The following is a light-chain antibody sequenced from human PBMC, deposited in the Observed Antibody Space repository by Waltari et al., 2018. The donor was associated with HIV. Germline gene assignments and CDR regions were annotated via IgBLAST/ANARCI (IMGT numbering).Light chain of an antibody. CDR2: TNT. CDR3: GAWDDSLKGFM. CDR1: RSNIVSNP. V-gene: IGLV1-44*01. J-gene: IGLJ3*02. Sequence: QSVLTQPPSASGAPGQRVTIPGSGSRSNIVSNPVGWYQQLPGTAPNLLISTNTRRPSGVPDRFSGSKSGSSASLAISGLQSEDESQYFCGAWDDSLKGFMFGGGTQLTVL.